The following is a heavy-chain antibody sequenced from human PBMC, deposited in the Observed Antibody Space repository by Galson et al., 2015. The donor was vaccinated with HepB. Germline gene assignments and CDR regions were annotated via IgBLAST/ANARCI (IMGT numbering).Heavy chain of an antibody. CDR3: ARDLHPFITYYDFWSGYYPTHLFDY. CDR2: INAGNGNT. CDR1: GYTFTSYA. V-gene: IGHV1-3*01. D-gene: IGHD3-3*01. Sequence: SVKVSCKASGYTFTSYAMHWVRQAPGQGLEWMGWINAGNGNTKYSQKFQGRVTITRDTSASTAYMELSSLRSEDTAVYYCARDLHPFITYYDFWSGYYPTHLFDYWGQGTLVTVSS. J-gene: IGHJ4*02.